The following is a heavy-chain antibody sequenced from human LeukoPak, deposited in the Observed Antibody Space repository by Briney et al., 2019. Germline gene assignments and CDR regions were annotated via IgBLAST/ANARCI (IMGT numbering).Heavy chain of an antibody. CDR1: GGSISSYY. CDR3: ARSVSGGPPFFDY. J-gene: IGHJ4*02. V-gene: IGHV4-59*01. D-gene: IGHD4-11*01. Sequence: PSETLSLTCTVSGGSISSYYWSWIRQPPGKGLEWIGYIYYSGSTNYNPSLKSRVTISVDTSTNQFSLKLSSVTAADTAVYYCARSVSGGPPFFDYWGQGTLVTVSS. CDR2: IYYSGST.